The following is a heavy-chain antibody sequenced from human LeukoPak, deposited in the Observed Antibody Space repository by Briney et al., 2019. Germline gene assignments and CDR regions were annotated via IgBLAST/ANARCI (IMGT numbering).Heavy chain of an antibody. CDR2: INPDGRDT. CDR3: TSWGDTTAEYFQR. D-gene: IGHD2-21*02. Sequence: GGSLRLSCVVSGFTFNRCWMNWVRQAPGKGLEWVAHINPDGRDTYYVDSVKGRFTISRNNAQNSMYPQMNSLRVEDTAVYYCTSWGDTTAEYFQRWGQGTLVTVSS. J-gene: IGHJ1*01. V-gene: IGHV3-7*01. CDR1: GFTFNRCW.